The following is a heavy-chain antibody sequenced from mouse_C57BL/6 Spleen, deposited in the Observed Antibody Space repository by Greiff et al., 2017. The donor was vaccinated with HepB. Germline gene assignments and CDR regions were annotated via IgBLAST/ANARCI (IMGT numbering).Heavy chain of an antibody. D-gene: IGHD2-4*01. CDR1: GYTFTDYN. Sequence: EVQLQQSGPELVKPGASVKMSCKASGYTFTDYNMHWVKQSHGKSLEWIGYINPNNGGNSYNQKFKGKATLTVNKSSSTAYMELRSLTSEDSAVYYCANYYDYDNWYFDVWGTGTTVTVSS. V-gene: IGHV1-22*01. CDR3: ANYYDYDNWYFDV. J-gene: IGHJ1*03. CDR2: INPNNGGN.